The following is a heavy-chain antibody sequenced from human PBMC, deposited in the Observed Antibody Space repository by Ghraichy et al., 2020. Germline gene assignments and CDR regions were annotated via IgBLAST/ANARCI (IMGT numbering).Heavy chain of an antibody. CDR2: ISSSGSTI. V-gene: IGHV3-48*03. CDR1: GFTFSSYE. J-gene: IGHJ4*02. D-gene: IGHD5-18*01. Sequence: GGSLRLSCAASGFTFSSYEMNWVRQAPGKGLEWVSYISSSGSTIYYADSVKGRFTISRDNAKNSLYLQMNSLRAEDTAVYYCARGVIRYSYGYGPFDYWGQGTLVTVSS. CDR3: ARGVIRYSYGYGPFDY.